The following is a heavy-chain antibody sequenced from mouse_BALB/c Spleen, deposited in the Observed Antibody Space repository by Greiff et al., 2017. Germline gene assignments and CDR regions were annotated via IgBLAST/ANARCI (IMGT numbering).Heavy chain of an antibody. CDR2: ISYSGST. J-gene: IGHJ4*01. V-gene: IGHV3-2*02. CDR1: GYSITSDYA. CDR3: ARFITTVVATDYAMDY. Sequence: EVQRVESGPGLVKPSQSLSLTCTVTGYSITSDYAWNWIRQFPGNKLEWMGYISYSGSTSYNPSLKSRISFTRDTSKNQFFLQLNSVTTEDTATYYCARFITTVVATDYAMDYWGQGTSVTVSA. D-gene: IGHD1-1*01.